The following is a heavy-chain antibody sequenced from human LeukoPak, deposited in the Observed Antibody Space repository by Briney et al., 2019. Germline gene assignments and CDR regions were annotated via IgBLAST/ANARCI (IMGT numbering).Heavy chain of an antibody. CDR2: IXGSGDST. Sequence: LXXSCAAXXXXXXXXXMSWXRXAXGKXLXXVXXIXGSGDSTYYGDSVKGRFTISRDNSKNTLYLQMNSLRAEDTAVYYCAKTRPLDSSSWSHGDYWGQGTLVTVSS. V-gene: IGHV3-23*01. CDR3: AKTRPLDSSSWSHGDY. D-gene: IGHD6-13*01. J-gene: IGHJ4*02. CDR1: XXXXXXXX.